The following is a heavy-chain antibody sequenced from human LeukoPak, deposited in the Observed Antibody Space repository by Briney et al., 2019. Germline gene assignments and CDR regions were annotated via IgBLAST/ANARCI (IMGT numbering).Heavy chain of an antibody. CDR1: GYSFSNYW. Sequence: GESLQISCKGSGYSFSNYWIGWVRQLPGKGLEGMGIIYLGDSDTRYSPSLQGQVTITADKSIRTAYLQWSSLKASDTAMYYCARVAMTAVTKSKVYGMDVWGQGTTVIVSS. CDR3: ARVAMTAVTKSKVYGMDV. D-gene: IGHD4-17*01. CDR2: IYLGDSDT. J-gene: IGHJ6*02. V-gene: IGHV5-51*01.